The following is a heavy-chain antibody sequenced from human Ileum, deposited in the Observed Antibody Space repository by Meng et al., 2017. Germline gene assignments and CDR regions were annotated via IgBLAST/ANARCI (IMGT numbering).Heavy chain of an antibody. D-gene: IGHD3-3*01. Sequence: GESLKISCTGSGYSFTSYWIGWVRQMPGKGLEWMVIIYPGDSDTRYSPSFQGQVTISADKSISTAYLQWSSLQASDTAMYYCARGSDITIFGVVIPYYFDCWGQGTLVTVSS. CDR2: IYPGDSDT. CDR3: ARGSDITIFGVVIPYYFDC. V-gene: IGHV5-51*01. CDR1: GYSFTSYW. J-gene: IGHJ4*02.